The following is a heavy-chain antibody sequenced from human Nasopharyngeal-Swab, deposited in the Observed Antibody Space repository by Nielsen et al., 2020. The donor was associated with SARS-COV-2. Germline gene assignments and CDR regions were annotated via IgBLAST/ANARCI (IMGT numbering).Heavy chain of an antibody. J-gene: IGHJ6*02. CDR2: IHYSGST. D-gene: IGHD3/OR15-3a*01. V-gene: IGHV4-59*13. CDR1: GGSISSYY. Sequence: GSLRLSWAISGGSISSYYWSWIRQPPGKGLEWIGCIHYSGSTHYNPPLKSRVTMAVDTSNNQFSLKVTSVTAADTAVYYCAREQRGGDFWTRHYYNGMDVWGQGTTVTVSS. CDR3: AREQRGGDFWTRHYYNGMDV.